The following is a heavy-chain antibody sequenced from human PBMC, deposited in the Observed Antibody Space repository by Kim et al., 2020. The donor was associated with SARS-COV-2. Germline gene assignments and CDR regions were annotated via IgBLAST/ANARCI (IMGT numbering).Heavy chain of an antibody. Sequence: GGSLRLSCAASGFTFSTYGMHWVRQAPGKGLEWVAIISYDGINKYYVDSVKGRFTISRDNSKSTLYLQMNSLRPEDTAVYYCAKSDHGSVFDYYGLDVWGQGTTVTVSS. CDR1: GFTFSTYG. V-gene: IGHV3-30*18. CDR2: ISYDGINK. CDR3: AKSDHGSVFDYYGLDV. J-gene: IGHJ6*02. D-gene: IGHD3-10*01.